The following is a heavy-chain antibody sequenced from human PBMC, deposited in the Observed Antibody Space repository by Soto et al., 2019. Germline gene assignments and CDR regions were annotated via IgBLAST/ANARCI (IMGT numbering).Heavy chain of an antibody. CDR2: ISYDGSNK. CDR3: AKESIAAACLFDS. V-gene: IGHV3-30*18. Sequence: PGGSLGLSCAASGFTFSSYGMHWVRQAPGKGLEWVAVISYDGSNKYYADSVKGRFTISRDNSKNTLYLQMNSLRAEDTAVYYCAKESIAAACLFDSWGQGTLVTVSS. J-gene: IGHJ4*02. CDR1: GFTFSSYG. D-gene: IGHD6-13*01.